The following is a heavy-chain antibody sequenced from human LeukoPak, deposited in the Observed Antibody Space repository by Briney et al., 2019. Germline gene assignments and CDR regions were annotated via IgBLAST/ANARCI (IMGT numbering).Heavy chain of an antibody. V-gene: IGHV4-59*08. D-gene: IGHD3-22*01. CDR1: GGSISSYY. CDR2: IYYSGST. Sequence: SETLSLTCTVSGGSISSYYWSWIRQPPGKGLEWVGYIYYSGSTNYNPSLKSRVTISVDTSKNQFSLKLSSVTAADTAVYFCARGGEYYYHNSGYYYDYWGQGNLVTVSS. J-gene: IGHJ4*02. CDR3: ARGGEYYYHNSGYYYDY.